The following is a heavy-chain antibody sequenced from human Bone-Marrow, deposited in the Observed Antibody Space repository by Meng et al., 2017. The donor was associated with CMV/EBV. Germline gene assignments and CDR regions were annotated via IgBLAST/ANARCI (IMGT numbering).Heavy chain of an antibody. CDR1: GYTLTELS. CDR2: FDPEDGET. Sequence: ASVKVSCKVSGYTLTELSMHWVRQAPGKGLEWMGGFDPEDGETIYAQKFQGRVTMTEDTSTDTAYMELSSLRAEDTAVYYCARDDRVSVPMRGYYYYGMDVWGQGTTVTVSS. V-gene: IGHV1-24*01. CDR3: ARDDRVSVPMRGYYYYGMDV. D-gene: IGHD2-2*01. J-gene: IGHJ6*02.